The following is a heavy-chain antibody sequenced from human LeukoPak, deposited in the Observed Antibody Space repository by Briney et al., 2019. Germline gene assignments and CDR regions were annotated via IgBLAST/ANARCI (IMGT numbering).Heavy chain of an antibody. CDR2: ISADGGST. CDR1: GFTFSSYA. CDR3: AKDRGFYDTAAYDC. J-gene: IGHJ4*02. Sequence: PGGSLRLSCAASGFTFSSYAMTWVRQAPGKGLEWVSTISADGGSTYYADSVRGRFTFSRDNSKSTLYLQKNSLRADDTAVYFCAKDRGFYDTAAYDCWGQGTLVTVSS. D-gene: IGHD3-22*01. V-gene: IGHV3-23*01.